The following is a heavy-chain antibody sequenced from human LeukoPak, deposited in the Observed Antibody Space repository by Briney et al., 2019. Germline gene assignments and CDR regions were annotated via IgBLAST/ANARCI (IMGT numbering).Heavy chain of an antibody. Sequence: GGSLTLSCAASGFTFSTYWMSWVRQAPGKGQELVANINQDGSEKFYVDSVKGRFTIARDNSHNTLYLQMNSLRVDDTAVYYCVRDIAGTTVPWGQGTLDAVSS. D-gene: IGHD1-1*01. CDR2: INQDGSEK. CDR3: VRDIAGTTVP. J-gene: IGHJ5*02. CDR1: GFTFSTYW. V-gene: IGHV3-7*05.